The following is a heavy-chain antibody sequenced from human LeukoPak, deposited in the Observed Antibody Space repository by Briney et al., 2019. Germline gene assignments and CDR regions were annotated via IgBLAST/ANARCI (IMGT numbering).Heavy chain of an antibody. V-gene: IGHV4-34*01. Sequence: SETLSLTCAVYGGSFSGYYWSWIRQPPGKGLEWIGEINHSGSTNYNPSLKSRVTISVDTSKNQFSLKLSSVTAADTAVYYCARGLNGGYVRIGYYGMDVWGQGTTVTVSS. CDR3: ARGLNGGYVRIGYYGMDV. CDR1: GGSFSGYY. J-gene: IGHJ6*02. D-gene: IGHD5-12*01. CDR2: INHSGST.